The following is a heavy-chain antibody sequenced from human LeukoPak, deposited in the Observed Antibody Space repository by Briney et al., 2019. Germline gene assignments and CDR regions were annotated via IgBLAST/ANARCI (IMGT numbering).Heavy chain of an antibody. CDR2: ISSSSSVI. V-gene: IGHV3-48*01. CDR3: ARGVYADPFDY. J-gene: IGHJ4*02. CDR1: GFTFSDYS. Sequence: GGSLRLSCAASGFTFSDYSMNWVRQAPGKGLEWVSYISSSSSVIYYADSVEGRFTISRDNAKTSLYLQMNGLRAEDTAVYYCARGVYADPFDYWGQGTLVTVSS. D-gene: IGHD4-17*01.